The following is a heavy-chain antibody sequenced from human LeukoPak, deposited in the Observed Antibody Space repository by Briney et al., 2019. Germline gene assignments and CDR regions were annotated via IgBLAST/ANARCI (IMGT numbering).Heavy chain of an antibody. CDR1: GFTFSSYS. CDR3: ARFYYYYMDV. V-gene: IGHV3-48*01. Sequence: GGSLRLSCAASGFTFSSYSMNWVRQAPGKGLEWVSHISSVSTSIYYADSVKGRFTVSRDNGKNSLYLQMNSLRAEDTAVYYCARFYYYYMDVWGKGTTVTVSS. CDR2: ISSVSTSI. J-gene: IGHJ6*03.